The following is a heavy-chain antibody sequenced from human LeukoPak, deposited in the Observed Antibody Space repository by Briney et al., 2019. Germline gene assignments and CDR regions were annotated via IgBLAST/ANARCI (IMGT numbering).Heavy chain of an antibody. CDR1: GGSFSGYY. Sequence: PSETLSLTCAVYGGSFSGYYWSWIRQPPGKGLEWIGEINHSGSTNYNPSLKSRVTISVDTSKNQFSLKLSSVTAADTAVYYCARGPRDCSSTSCYGGHGDTAMIYWGQGTLVTVSS. D-gene: IGHD2-2*01. CDR2: INHSGST. J-gene: IGHJ4*02. V-gene: IGHV4-34*01. CDR3: ARGPRDCSSTSCYGGHGDTAMIY.